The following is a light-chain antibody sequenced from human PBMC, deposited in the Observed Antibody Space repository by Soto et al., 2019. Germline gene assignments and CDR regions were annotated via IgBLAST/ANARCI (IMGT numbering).Light chain of an antibody. Sequence: QSVLTQSSSASASLGSSVKLTCTLSSGHSSYIIAWHQQQPGKAPRYLMNLEGSGSYNKGSGVPDRFSGSSSGADRYLTISPLQFEDEADYYCETWDINTHVVFGGGTKVTVL. CDR3: ETWDINTHVV. J-gene: IGLJ2*01. V-gene: IGLV4-60*02. CDR1: SGHSSYI. CDR2: LEGSGSY.